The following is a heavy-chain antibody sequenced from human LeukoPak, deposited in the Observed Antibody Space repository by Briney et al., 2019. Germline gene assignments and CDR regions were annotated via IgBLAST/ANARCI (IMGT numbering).Heavy chain of an antibody. CDR2: IGIAGDI. CDR3: TRGTITGENWFDP. V-gene: IGHV3-13*04. CDR1: GFTFSTYD. J-gene: IGHJ5*02. Sequence: PGGSLRLSCAASGFTFSTYDMHWVRQATGQGLEWVSSIGIAGDIYYPDSVKGRFTISRENAKTSLYLQMNSPGAGDTAVYYCTRGTITGENWFDPWGQGTLVTVSS. D-gene: IGHD7-27*01.